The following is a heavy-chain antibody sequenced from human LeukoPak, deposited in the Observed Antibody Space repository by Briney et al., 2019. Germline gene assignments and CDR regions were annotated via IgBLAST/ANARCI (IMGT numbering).Heavy chain of an antibody. Sequence: GGSLRLSCAASGFTFSDYYMSWIRQAPGKGLEWVSYISSSGSTIYYADSVKGRFTISRDNAKNSLYLQMNSLRAEDTAVYYCARFFWSGFGPRPGMDVWGQGTTVTVSS. D-gene: IGHD3-3*01. CDR1: GFTFSDYY. CDR3: ARFFWSGFGPRPGMDV. CDR2: ISSSGSTI. V-gene: IGHV3-11*01. J-gene: IGHJ6*02.